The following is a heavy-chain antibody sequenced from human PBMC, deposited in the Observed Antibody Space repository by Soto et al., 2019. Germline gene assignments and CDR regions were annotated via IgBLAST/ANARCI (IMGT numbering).Heavy chain of an antibody. CDR3: ARQGFGPLHGLVDV. CDR2: VHHSWGS. Sequence: QVQLQESGPGLVKPSETLSLSCTDSGGSISSYYWSWFRQSPGKRMEWIGYVHHSWGSSYNPSLQSRVALSIDTSKSQFSLKVTSVTATDTAVYYCARQGFGPLHGLVDVWGQGTTVTVSS. J-gene: IGHJ6*02. V-gene: IGHV4-59*08. D-gene: IGHD3-10*01. CDR1: GGSISSYY.